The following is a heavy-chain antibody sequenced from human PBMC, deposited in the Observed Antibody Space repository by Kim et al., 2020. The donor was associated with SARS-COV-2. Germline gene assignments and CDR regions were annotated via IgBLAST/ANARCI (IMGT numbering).Heavy chain of an antibody. V-gene: IGHV1-18*01. CDR1: GYTFTSYG. J-gene: IGHJ4*02. CDR2: ISAYNGNT. Sequence: ASVKVSCKASGYTFTSYGISWVRQAPGQGLEWMGWISAYNGNTNYAQKLQGRVTMTTDTSTSTAYMELSSLKSDDTAVYYCARDQAAMVAVDFVYWGQGTLVSVSS. CDR3: ARDQAAMVAVDFVY. D-gene: IGHD5-18*01.